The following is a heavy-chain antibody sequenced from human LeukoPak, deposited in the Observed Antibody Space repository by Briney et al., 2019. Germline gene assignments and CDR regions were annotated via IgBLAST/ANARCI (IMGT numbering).Heavy chain of an antibody. D-gene: IGHD3-3*01. J-gene: IGHJ4*02. V-gene: IGHV1-18*01. CDR2: ISAYNGNT. Sequence: EASVKASCKASGYTFTSYGISWVRQAPGQGREWMGWISAYNGNTNYAQKLQGRVTMTTDTSTSTAYMELRSLRSDDTAVYYCAREYYDFWSGYYTPDYWGQGTLVTVSS. CDR3: AREYYDFWSGYYTPDY. CDR1: GYTFTSYG.